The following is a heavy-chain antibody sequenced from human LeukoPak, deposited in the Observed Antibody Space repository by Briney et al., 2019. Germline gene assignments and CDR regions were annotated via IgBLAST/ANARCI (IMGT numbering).Heavy chain of an antibody. Sequence: GGSLRLSCAASGFTCSSYAMNWVRQAQGKGLEWVSAISGSGGSTYYADSVKGRFTISRDNSKNTLCLQMNSLRAEDTAVYYCAKVPAVRITIFGVSFDFWGQGTLVTVSS. CDR1: GFTCSSYA. D-gene: IGHD3-3*01. CDR3: AKVPAVRITIFGVSFDF. J-gene: IGHJ4*02. CDR2: ISGSGGST. V-gene: IGHV3-23*01.